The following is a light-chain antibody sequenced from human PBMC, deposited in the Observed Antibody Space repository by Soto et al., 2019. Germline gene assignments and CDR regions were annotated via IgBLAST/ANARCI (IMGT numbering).Light chain of an antibody. CDR3: QQYGSLPPIT. J-gene: IGKJ5*01. CDR2: DAS. Sequence: EIMLAQSPATLSLSPGERATLSCRASQSISSYLAWYQQKLGQAPRLLIYDASNRATGVPARFSGGGSGTDFTLTISRLEPEDFAVYYCQQYGSLPPITFGQRRRLEI. V-gene: IGKV3-11*01. CDR1: QSISSY.